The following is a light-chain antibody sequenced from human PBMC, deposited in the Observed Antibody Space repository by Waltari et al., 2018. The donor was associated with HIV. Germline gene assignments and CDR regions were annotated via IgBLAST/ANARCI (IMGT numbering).Light chain of an antibody. CDR1: QNVGNN. CDR2: GAS. Sequence: EVAVTQSPATLSVFPGERGTLSCTTSQNVGNNFAWSQKKSGKGPRLLNYGASTRATGVPGRFGGSGSGTEFNFTIASLQADDSAVYYCQHYDSWSRTFGQGTTIEIK. J-gene: IGKJ1*01. V-gene: IGKV3-15*01. CDR3: QHYDSWSRT.